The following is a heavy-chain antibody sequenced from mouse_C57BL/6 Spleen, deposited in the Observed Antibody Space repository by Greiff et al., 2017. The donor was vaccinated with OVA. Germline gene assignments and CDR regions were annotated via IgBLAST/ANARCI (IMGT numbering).Heavy chain of an antibody. CDR1: GYTFTDYY. CDR2: IYPGSGNT. Sequence: QVHVKQSGPELVKPGASVKISCKASGYTFTDYYINWVKQRPGQGLEWIGWIYPGSGNTKYNEKFKGKATLTVDTSSSTAYMQLSSLTSEDSAVYFCARRTTVVATDYAMDYWGQGTSVTVSS. D-gene: IGHD1-1*01. V-gene: IGHV1-84*01. CDR3: ARRTTVVATDYAMDY. J-gene: IGHJ4*01.